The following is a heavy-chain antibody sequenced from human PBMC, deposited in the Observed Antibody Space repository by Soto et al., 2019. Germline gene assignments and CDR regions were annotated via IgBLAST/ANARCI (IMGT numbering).Heavy chain of an antibody. CDR1: GGSVNSGNYY. J-gene: IGHJ3*02. D-gene: IGHD1-1*01. CDR3: ARVERDTATTLVDGFDI. V-gene: IGHV4-34*01. CDR2: MSHSGGT. Sequence: QVQLQQWGAGLLKPSETLSLTCAVFGGSVNSGNYYWSWIRQPPGKGLEWIGAMSHSGGTHFNPSRKSRVTISVETSKNQFSLKMSSVTDADAALYYWARVERDTATTLVDGFDIWGPGTMVTVSS.